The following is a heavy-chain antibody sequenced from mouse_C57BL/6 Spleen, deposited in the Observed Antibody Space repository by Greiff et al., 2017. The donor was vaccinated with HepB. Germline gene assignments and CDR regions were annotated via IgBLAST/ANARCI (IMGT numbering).Heavy chain of an antibody. J-gene: IGHJ2*01. V-gene: IGHV3-6*01. CDR2: ISYDGSN. CDR1: GYSITSGYY. Sequence: EVQLMESGPGLVKPSQSLSLTCSVTGYSITSGYYWNWIRQFPGNKLEWMGYISYDGSNNYNPSLKNRISITRDTSKNQFFLKLNSVTTEDTATYYCAREDYDYDDFDYWGQGTTLTVSS. D-gene: IGHD2-4*01. CDR3: AREDYDYDDFDY.